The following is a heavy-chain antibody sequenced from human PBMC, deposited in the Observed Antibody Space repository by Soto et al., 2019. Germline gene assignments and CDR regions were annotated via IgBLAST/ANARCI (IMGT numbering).Heavy chain of an antibody. J-gene: IGHJ6*03. CDR1: GFNINYYA. Sequence: EVQLVESGGGLAQHGRSLRLSCAASGFNINYYAMHWVRQAPGKGLEWVSGISWNSDIIGYADSVKGRFTISRDNAKNSLYLQMNSLRAEDTALYYCAKDSQFYYMDVWGQGTTVTVSS. CDR3: AKDSQFYYMDV. V-gene: IGHV3-9*01. CDR2: ISWNSDII.